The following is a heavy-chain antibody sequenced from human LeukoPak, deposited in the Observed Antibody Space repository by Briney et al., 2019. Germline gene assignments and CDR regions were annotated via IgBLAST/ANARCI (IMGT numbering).Heavy chain of an antibody. J-gene: IGHJ4*02. CDR2: MNPRTGNT. D-gene: IGHD1-26*01. V-gene: IGHV1-8*01. CDR1: GYTFTSSD. Sequence: ASVKVSFKASGYTFTSSDLNWVRQAAGQGLEWMGWMNPRTGNTGYAQKFQGRITMTKNTSISTAYLEVRSLTSDDTAVYYCTKAARVWDFANWGQGTLVTVSS. CDR3: TKAARVWDFAN.